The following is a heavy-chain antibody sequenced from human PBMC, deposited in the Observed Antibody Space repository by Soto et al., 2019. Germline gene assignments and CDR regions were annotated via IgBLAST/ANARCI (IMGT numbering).Heavy chain of an antibody. CDR1: GYTLTSYD. CDR2: MNPNSGNT. V-gene: IGHV1-8*01. J-gene: IGHJ4*02. Sequence: ASVKVSCKASGYTLTSYDINWVRQATGQGLEWMGWMNPNSGNTGYAQKFQGRVTMTRNTSISTAYMELSSLRSEDTAVYYCARESEDLTSNFDYWGKGNLVTVSS. CDR3: ARESEDLTSNFDY.